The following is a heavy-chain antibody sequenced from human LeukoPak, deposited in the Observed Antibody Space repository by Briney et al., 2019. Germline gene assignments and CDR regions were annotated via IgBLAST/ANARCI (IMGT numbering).Heavy chain of an antibody. V-gene: IGHV3-30*18. D-gene: IGHD4-11*01. CDR1: GFTFSSYG. CDR2: ISYDGSNK. CDR3: AKDYSNYWFLDYYYYGMDV. J-gene: IGHJ6*02. Sequence: PGGSLRLSCAASGFTFSSYGMHWVRQAPGKGLEWVAVISYDGSNKYYADSVKGRFTISRDNSKNTLYLQMNSLRAEDTAVYYCAKDYSNYWFLDYYYYGMDVWGQGTTVTVSS.